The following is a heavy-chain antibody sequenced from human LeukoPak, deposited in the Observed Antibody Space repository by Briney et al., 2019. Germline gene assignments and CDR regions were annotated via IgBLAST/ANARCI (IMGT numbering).Heavy chain of an antibody. Sequence: GASVKVSCKASGYTFTSYGISWVRQAPGQGLEWMGWISAYNGNTNHAQKLQGRVTMTTDTSTSTAYMELRSLRSDDTAVYYCATSKGGQYCSSTSCLDYYYMDVWGKGTTVTISS. CDR3: ATSKGGQYCSSTSCLDYYYMDV. D-gene: IGHD2-2*01. V-gene: IGHV1-18*01. CDR1: GYTFTSYG. CDR2: ISAYNGNT. J-gene: IGHJ6*03.